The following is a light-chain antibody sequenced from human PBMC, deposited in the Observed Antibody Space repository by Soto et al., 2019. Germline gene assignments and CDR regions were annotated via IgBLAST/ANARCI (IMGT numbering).Light chain of an antibody. J-gene: IGKJ1*01. CDR3: QQYGSSGT. V-gene: IGKV3-20*01. CDR2: GAS. CDR1: QSVSNNY. Sequence: EIVLTQSPGTLSLSPGERATPSCRASQSVSNNYLAWYQQKPGQAPRLLIYGASNRVTGIPDRFSGSGSGTDFTLTISRLEPEDFAVYYCQQYGSSGTFGQGTKVDIK.